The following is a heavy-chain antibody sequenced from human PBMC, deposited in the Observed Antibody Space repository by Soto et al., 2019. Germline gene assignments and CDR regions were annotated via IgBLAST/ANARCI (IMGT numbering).Heavy chain of an antibody. CDR3: ARDSGPGWELRKYYYGMDV. Sequence: QVQLQESGPGLVKPSGTLSLTCAVSGGSISSSNWWSWVRQPPGKGLEWIGEIYHSGSTNYNPSLKSRVTISVDKSKNQFSLKLSSVTAADTAVYYCARDSGPGWELRKYYYGMDVWGQGTTVTVSS. CDR2: IYHSGST. V-gene: IGHV4-4*02. J-gene: IGHJ6*02. CDR1: GGSISSSNW. D-gene: IGHD1-26*01.